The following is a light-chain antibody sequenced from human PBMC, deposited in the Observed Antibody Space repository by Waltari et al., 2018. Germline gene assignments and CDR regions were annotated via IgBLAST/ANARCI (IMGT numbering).Light chain of an antibody. CDR3: LSYTTTSTLL. V-gene: IGLV2-14*01. J-gene: IGLJ2*01. CDR2: EVT. Sequence: QSALTQPASVSGSPGQSVTVSCAGTSSAIGAYNYVSWYQQQPGEAPRLLIYEVTNRPSGVSGRSSGSKSDATASLPISGLQADDEAHYYCLSYTTTSTLLFGGGTKLTVL. CDR1: SSAIGAYNY.